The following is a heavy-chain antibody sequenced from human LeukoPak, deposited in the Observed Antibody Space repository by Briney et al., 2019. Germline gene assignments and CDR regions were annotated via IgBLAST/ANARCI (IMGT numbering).Heavy chain of an antibody. CDR2: IYYSGST. Sequence: SETLSLTCTVSGGSISSYYWSWIRQPPGKGLEWIGYIYYSGSTNYNPSLKSRVTISVDTSKNQFSLKLSSVTAADTAVYYCAGEQWGQLLSIGGDYYYYYMDVWGKGTTVTVSS. CDR1: GGSISSYY. CDR3: AGEQWGQLLSIGGDYYYYYMDV. V-gene: IGHV4-59*01. J-gene: IGHJ6*03. D-gene: IGHD2-2*01.